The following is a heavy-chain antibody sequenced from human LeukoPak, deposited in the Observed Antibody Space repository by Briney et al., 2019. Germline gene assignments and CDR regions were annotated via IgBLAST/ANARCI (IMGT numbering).Heavy chain of an antibody. CDR1: GFPFSSYA. CDR2: IYSGGST. CDR3: ARDGSGFDY. D-gene: IGHD3-10*01. V-gene: IGHV3-53*04. J-gene: IGHJ4*02. Sequence: GGSLRLSCAASGFPFSSYAMTWVRQAPGKGLEWVSVIYSGGSTYYADSVEGRFTISRHNSKNTLYLQMNSLRAEDTAVYYCARDGSGFDYWGQGTLVTVSS.